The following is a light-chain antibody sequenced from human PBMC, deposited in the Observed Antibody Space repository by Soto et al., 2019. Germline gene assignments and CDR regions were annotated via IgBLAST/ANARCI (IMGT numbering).Light chain of an antibody. CDR3: SSYTSSSIYV. CDR1: SSDVGGYNY. J-gene: IGLJ1*01. CDR2: DVS. Sequence: QSVLTQPASVSGSPGQSITISCTGTSSDVGGYNYVSWYQQHPGKAPKLMIYDVSNRPSGVSNRFSGAKSGNTASLTISGVQAEDEADYYCSSYTSSSIYVFGTGTKLTVL. V-gene: IGLV2-14*01.